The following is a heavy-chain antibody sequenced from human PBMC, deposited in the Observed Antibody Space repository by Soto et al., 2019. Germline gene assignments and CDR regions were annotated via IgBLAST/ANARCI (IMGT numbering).Heavy chain of an antibody. J-gene: IGHJ6*04. D-gene: IGHD3-10*02. Sequence: QVQLQASGPGLVKPSGTLSLTCAVSGGSISSSNWWSWVRQPPGKWLEWIVEIYHSGSTNYHPSLKSRVTISVDKSKNQFSLTLSAVTAAETAVYYGASVRGGYYYAMDVWGKGTTVTVSS. CDR2: IYHSGST. CDR1: GGSISSSNW. CDR3: ASVRGGYYYAMDV. V-gene: IGHV4-4*02.